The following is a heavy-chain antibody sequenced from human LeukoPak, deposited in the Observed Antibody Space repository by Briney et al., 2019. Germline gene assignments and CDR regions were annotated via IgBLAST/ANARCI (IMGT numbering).Heavy chain of an antibody. Sequence: GGSLRLSCAASGFTFGDYAMHWVRQAPGKGLEWVSGISWNRGSIGYADSVKGRFTISRDNAKNSLYLQMNSLRAEDTALYYFAKGIAAAGTGRFDYWGQGTLVTVSS. CDR2: ISWNRGSI. CDR1: GFTFGDYA. D-gene: IGHD6-13*01. CDR3: AKGIAAAGTGRFDY. V-gene: IGHV3-9*01. J-gene: IGHJ4*02.